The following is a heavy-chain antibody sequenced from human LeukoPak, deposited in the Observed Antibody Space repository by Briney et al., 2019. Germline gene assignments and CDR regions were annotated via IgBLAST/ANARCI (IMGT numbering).Heavy chain of an antibody. Sequence: SETLSLTCTVSGGSISSSTYYWGWVRQPPGKGLEWIGSIYYSGSTYYNPSLKSRFTISVDTSKNQFSLKLPAVTAADTAVYYWAWQWDYYGMDVWGQGTTVTVSS. CDR3: AWQWDYYGMDV. CDR2: IYYSGST. J-gene: IGHJ6*02. CDR1: GGSISSSTYY. V-gene: IGHV4-39*01.